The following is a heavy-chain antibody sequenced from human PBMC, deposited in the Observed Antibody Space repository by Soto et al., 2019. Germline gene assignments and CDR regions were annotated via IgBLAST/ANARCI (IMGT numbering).Heavy chain of an antibody. CDR3: AKGGTRWSYYYDSSGYHFDY. J-gene: IGHJ4*02. CDR2: ISYDGSNK. D-gene: IGHD3-22*01. Sequence: QVQLVESGGGVVQPGRSLRLSCAASGFTFSSYGMHWVRQAPGKGLEWVAVISYDGSNKYYADSVKGRFTISRDNSKNTLYLQMNSLRAEDTAVYYCAKGGTRWSYYYDSSGYHFDYWGQGTLVTVSS. V-gene: IGHV3-30*18. CDR1: GFTFSSYG.